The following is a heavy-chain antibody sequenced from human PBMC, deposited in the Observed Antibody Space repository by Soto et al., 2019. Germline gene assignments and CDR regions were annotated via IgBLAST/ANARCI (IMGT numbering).Heavy chain of an antibody. CDR3: AKLEITTIVVVSDDFDI. Sequence: QVQLVESGGGVVQPGRSLRLSCAASGFTFSSYGMHWVRQAPGKGLEWGAVISYDGSNKYYADPVKGRFTISRDNSKNTLYLQMNSLRAEDTDVYYCAKLEITTIVVVSDDFDIWGQGTMVTVSS. D-gene: IGHD3-22*01. V-gene: IGHV3-30*18. J-gene: IGHJ3*02. CDR1: GFTFSSYG. CDR2: ISYDGSNK.